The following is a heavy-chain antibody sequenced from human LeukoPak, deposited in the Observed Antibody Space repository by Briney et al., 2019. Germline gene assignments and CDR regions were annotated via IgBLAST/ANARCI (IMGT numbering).Heavy chain of an antibody. Sequence: ASVKVSCKVSGYTLTELSMHWVRQAPGKGLEWMGGFDPEDGETIYAQKFQGRVTMTEDTSTDTAYMELSSLRSEDTAVYYCATDPYLGVVTPTEYFDYWGQGTLVTVSS. CDR1: GYTLTELS. CDR2: FDPEDGET. D-gene: IGHD4-23*01. V-gene: IGHV1-24*01. CDR3: ATDPYLGVVTPTEYFDY. J-gene: IGHJ4*02.